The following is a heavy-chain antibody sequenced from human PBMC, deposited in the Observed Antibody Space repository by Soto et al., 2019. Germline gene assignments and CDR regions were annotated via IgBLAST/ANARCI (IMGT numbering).Heavy chain of an antibody. CDR3: ARVAY. Sequence: GGSLRLSCEASGFTFSRVSTNWVQQVPGKGLEWVASISNGSSDTWYAHSVKGRFIISRDNAQSYLFLQMNTLRPEETAMYYCARVAYWGPGTQVTVSS. V-gene: IGHV3-21*01. CDR2: ISNGSSDT. CDR1: GFTFSRVS. J-gene: IGHJ4*02.